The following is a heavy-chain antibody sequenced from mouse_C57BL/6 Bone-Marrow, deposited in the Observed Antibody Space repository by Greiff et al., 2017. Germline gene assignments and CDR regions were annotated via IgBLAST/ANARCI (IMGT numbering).Heavy chain of an antibody. V-gene: IGHV14-1*01. CDR3: ARPPYYYGSSPWFAY. J-gene: IGHJ3*01. D-gene: IGHD1-1*01. Sequence: EVQLQQSGAELVRPGASVKLSCTASGFNIKDYYMHWVKQRPEQGLEWIGRIDPEDGDTEYAPKFQGKATMTADTSSNTAYLQLSSLTSEDTAVYYCARPPYYYGSSPWFAYWGQGTLVTVSA. CDR1: GFNIKDYY. CDR2: IDPEDGDT.